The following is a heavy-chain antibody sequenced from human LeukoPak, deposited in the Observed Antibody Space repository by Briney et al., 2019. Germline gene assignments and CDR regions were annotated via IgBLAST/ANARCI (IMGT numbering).Heavy chain of an antibody. J-gene: IGHJ3*02. CDR2: SGST. Sequence: SETLSLTCTVSGGSISSSSYYWGWIRQPPGKGLEWIGSSGSTPYNPSLKSRVTISVDTSKNQFSLKLSSVTAADAAVYYCARVWELSDAFDIWGQGTMVTVSS. D-gene: IGHD1-26*01. V-gene: IGHV4-39*07. CDR1: GGSISSSSYY. CDR3: ARVWELSDAFDI.